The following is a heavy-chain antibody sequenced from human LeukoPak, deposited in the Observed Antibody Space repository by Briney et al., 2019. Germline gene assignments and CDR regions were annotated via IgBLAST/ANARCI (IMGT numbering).Heavy chain of an antibody. Sequence: PGGSLRLSCAASGFTFNSFWMTWVRQAPGKGLDWVATIKYDGSEEYYVDSVKGRFTISRDYAKNSLYLQMNSLRAEDTAVYYCARNNYDSSGYSPFDYWGQGTLVTVSS. CDR1: GFTFNSFW. D-gene: IGHD3-22*01. CDR2: IKYDGSEE. V-gene: IGHV3-7*01. J-gene: IGHJ4*02. CDR3: ARNNYDSSGYSPFDY.